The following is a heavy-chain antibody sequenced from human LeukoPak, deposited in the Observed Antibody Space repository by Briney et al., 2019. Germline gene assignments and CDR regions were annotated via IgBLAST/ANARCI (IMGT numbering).Heavy chain of an antibody. D-gene: IGHD6-19*01. CDR3: ARGLSYAVAYGDY. CDR1: GFTFSDYW. Sequence: GSLRLSCAPSGFTFSDYWFHWVRQPPGQGLVWVAAINRDGTGTSHADSVRGRLTVSRDNAKNTLYLHLNSLRADDTAVYYCARGLSYAVAYGDYWGQGTLVTVSS. V-gene: IGHV3-74*01. CDR2: INRDGTGT. J-gene: IGHJ4*02.